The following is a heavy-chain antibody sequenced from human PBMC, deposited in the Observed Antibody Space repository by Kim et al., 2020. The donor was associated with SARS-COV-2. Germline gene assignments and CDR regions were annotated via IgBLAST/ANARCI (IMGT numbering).Heavy chain of an antibody. Sequence: SLKSRVTISVDTSKDQFSLKLSSVTAAATAVYYCARAGCYELKHPQLYDYWGQGTLVTVSS. J-gene: IGHJ4*02. V-gene: IGHV4-59*01. CDR3: ARAGCYELKHPQLYDY. D-gene: IGHD5-12*01.